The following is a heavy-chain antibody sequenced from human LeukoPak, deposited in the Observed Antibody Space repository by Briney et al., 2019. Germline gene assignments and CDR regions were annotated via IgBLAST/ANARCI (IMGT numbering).Heavy chain of an antibody. D-gene: IGHD6-13*01. V-gene: IGHV1-24*01. CDR3: ATVRAAAGPDPFDY. J-gene: IGHJ4*02. Sequence: ASVKVSCKAPGYTFTSYYMHWVRQAPGKGLEWMGGFDPEDGETIYAQKFQGRVTMTEDTSTDTAYMELSSLRSEDTAVYYCATVRAAAGPDPFDYWGQGTLVTVSS. CDR2: FDPEDGET. CDR1: GYTFTSYY.